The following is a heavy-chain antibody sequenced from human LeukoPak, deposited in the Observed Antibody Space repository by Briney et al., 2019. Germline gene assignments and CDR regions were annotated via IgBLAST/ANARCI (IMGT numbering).Heavy chain of an antibody. CDR1: GFTFDDYA. J-gene: IGHJ2*01. CDR3: AQIPSRIAVAATPWYFDL. CDR2: ISWNSGSI. V-gene: IGHV3-9*01. D-gene: IGHD6-19*01. Sequence: PGGSLRLSCAASGFTFDDYAMHWVRQAPGKGLEWVSGISWNSGSIGYADSVKGRFTISRDNAKNSLYLQMNSLRAEDTASYYCAQIPSRIAVAATPWYFDLWGRGTLVTVSS.